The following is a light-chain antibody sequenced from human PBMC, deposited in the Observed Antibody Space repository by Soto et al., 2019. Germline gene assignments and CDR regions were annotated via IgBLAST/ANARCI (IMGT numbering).Light chain of an antibody. J-gene: IGKJ4*01. CDR3: QQSYSTPLT. V-gene: IGKV1-39*01. CDR2: AAS. CDR1: QSISDY. Sequence: DIQMTQSPSSLSASVGDRVTITCRASQSISDYLHWYQQKPGKAPKFLIYAASSLQSGVPSRFSGSGSGTDSTLTISRLQPEYFAPYYYQQSYSTPLTFGGGTKVEIK.